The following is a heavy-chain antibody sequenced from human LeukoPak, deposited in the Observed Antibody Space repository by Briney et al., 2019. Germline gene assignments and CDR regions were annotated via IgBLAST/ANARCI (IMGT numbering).Heavy chain of an antibody. CDR2: INPNSGGT. Sequence: GASVKVSCKASGYTFTGYYMHWVRQAPGQGLKWMGWINPNSGGTNYAQKFQGRVTMTRDTSISTAYMELSRLRSDDTAVYYCARERYSSSWPRAEYFQHWGQGTLVTVSS. CDR1: GYTFTGYY. J-gene: IGHJ1*01. CDR3: ARERYSSSWPRAEYFQH. D-gene: IGHD6-13*01. V-gene: IGHV1-2*02.